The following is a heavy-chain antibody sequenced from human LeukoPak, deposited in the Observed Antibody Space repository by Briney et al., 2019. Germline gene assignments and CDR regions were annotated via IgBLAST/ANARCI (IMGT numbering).Heavy chain of an antibody. J-gene: IGHJ6*02. Sequence: SETLSLTCTVAGGSISSNLHYWDWIRQAPGKGLEWIGSLLYTGNTWYNPSLKSRVTISVDTSKNQFSLRLTSVNAIDTALYYCARRGSVHGGTNAGMDVWGQGTSVTVSS. CDR2: LLYTGNT. V-gene: IGHV4-39*01. CDR1: GGSISSNLHY. D-gene: IGHD1-26*01. CDR3: ARRGSVHGGTNAGMDV.